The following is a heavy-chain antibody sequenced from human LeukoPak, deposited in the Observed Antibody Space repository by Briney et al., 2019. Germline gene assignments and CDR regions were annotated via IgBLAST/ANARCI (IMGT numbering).Heavy chain of an antibody. V-gene: IGHV1-2*02. J-gene: IGHJ1*01. D-gene: IGHD2-21*01. CDR3: ASTYSATAEYFQH. Sequence: GASVTVSYQDSGYTFTDEYMLYVRQAPSQRKEWIGWINPNSGGTNYAQKFQGRVTMTRDTSINTAYMELTSLRSDDTAVYYCASTYSATAEYFQHWGQGTLLTVSS. CDR1: GYTFTDEY. CDR2: INPNSGGT.